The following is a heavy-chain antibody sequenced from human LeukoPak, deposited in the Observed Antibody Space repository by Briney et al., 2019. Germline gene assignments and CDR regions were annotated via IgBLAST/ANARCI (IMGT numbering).Heavy chain of an antibody. CDR2: ISAYNGNT. J-gene: IGHJ4*02. Sequence: ASVKVSCKASGYTFTSYGISWVRQAPGQGLEWMGWISAYNGNTNYARKLQGRVTMTTDTSTSTAYMELRSLRSDDTAVYYCARASFPYSSSGDDYWGQGTLVTVSS. V-gene: IGHV1-18*01. CDR1: GYTFTSYG. D-gene: IGHD6-6*01. CDR3: ARASFPYSSSGDDY.